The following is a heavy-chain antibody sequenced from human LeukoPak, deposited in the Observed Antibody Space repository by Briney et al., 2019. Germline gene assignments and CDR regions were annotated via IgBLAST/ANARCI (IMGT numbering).Heavy chain of an antibody. V-gene: IGHV1-2*02. D-gene: IGHD2-2*01. Sequence: ASVKVSCKASGYTFTGYYMHWVRQAPGQGLEWMGWINPNSGGTNYAQKFQGRVTMTRDTSISTDYMELSRLRSDDTAVYYGARVSQLLALNYYYYYMDVWGKGTTVTVSS. CDR2: INPNSGGT. CDR1: GYTFTGYY. CDR3: ARVSQLLALNYYYYYMDV. J-gene: IGHJ6*03.